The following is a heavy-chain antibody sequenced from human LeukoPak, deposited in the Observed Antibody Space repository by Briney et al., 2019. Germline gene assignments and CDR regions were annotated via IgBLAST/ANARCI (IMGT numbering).Heavy chain of an antibody. CDR2: IYYGGST. D-gene: IGHD3-22*01. J-gene: IGHJ6*02. V-gene: IGHV4-39*07. CDR1: GGSISSSSYY. CDR3: ASGYYDSTGYFYYYGVDV. Sequence: PSETLSLTCTVSGGSISSSSYYWGWIRQPPGKGLEWIGSIYYGGSTHHNPSLRSRVTISVDTSKNHFSLKLNSVTAADTAVYYCASGYYDSTGYFYYYGVDVWGQGTTVTVSS.